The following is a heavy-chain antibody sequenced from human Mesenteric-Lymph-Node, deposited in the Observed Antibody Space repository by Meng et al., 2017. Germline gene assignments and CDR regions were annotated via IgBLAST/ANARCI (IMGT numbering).Heavy chain of an antibody. J-gene: IGHJ4*02. CDR1: GLTFSSHA. V-gene: IGHV3-23*04. Sequence: EARLVDSGGGLVQPGGSLRLLCAASGLTFSSHAMSWVRQAPGKGLEWVSAISGSGGRTDYADSVKGRFTISRDNSKNTLYLQMNSLRAEDTAVYYCVKDRGSIAAPPDYWGQGTLVTVSS. D-gene: IGHD2-15*01. CDR2: ISGSGGRT. CDR3: VKDRGSIAAPPDY.